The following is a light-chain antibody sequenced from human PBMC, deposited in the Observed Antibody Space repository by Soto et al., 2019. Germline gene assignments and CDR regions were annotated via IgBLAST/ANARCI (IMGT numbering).Light chain of an antibody. Sequence: EIVLTQSPATLSVSPGERATLSCRASQSLSSNLAWYQQKPGQAPRLLIYGTSTRATAIPARFSGSGSGTEFTLSISSLQSEDFAVYYCQQYNDWPRTFGQGTKVDIK. J-gene: IGKJ1*01. V-gene: IGKV3D-15*01. CDR3: QQYNDWPRT. CDR2: GTS. CDR1: QSLSSN.